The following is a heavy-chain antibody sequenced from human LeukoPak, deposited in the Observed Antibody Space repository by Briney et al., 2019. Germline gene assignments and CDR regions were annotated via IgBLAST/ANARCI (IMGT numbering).Heavy chain of an antibody. V-gene: IGHV3-11*04. CDR1: GFTFSDYY. Sequence: GGSLRLSXAASGFTFSDYYMSWIRQAPGKGLEWVSYISSSGSTIYYADSVKGRFTISRDNAKNSLYLQMNSLRAEDTAVYYCARDRCSGSYGSCYYYYYYMDVWGKGTTVTVSS. CDR3: ARDRCSGSYGSCYYYYYYMDV. J-gene: IGHJ6*03. D-gene: IGHD1-26*01. CDR2: ISSSGSTI.